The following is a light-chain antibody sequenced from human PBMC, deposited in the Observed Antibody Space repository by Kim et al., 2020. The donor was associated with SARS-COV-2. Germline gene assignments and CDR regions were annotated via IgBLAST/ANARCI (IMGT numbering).Light chain of an antibody. CDR2: QDS. CDR1: KLGDKY. CDR3: QAWDSSTVI. V-gene: IGLV3-1*01. J-gene: IGLJ2*01. Sequence: SSELTQPPSVSVSPGQTASITCSGDKLGDKYACWYQQKPGQSPVLVIYQDSQRPSGIPERFSGSNSGNTATLTISGTQPMDEADYYCQAWDSSTVIFGGG.